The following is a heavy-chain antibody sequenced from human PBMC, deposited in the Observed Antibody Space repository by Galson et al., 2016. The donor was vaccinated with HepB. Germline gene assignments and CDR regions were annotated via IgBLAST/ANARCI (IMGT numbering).Heavy chain of an antibody. V-gene: IGHV3-33*01. D-gene: IGHD3-10*01. J-gene: IGHJ5*02. CDR1: GFTFSSYG. CDR3: ARDQVYSGSGSHYTNWFDP. Sequence: SLRLSCAASGFTFSSYGIHWVCQAPGKGLEWVAGRWYDGSNKYYADSEKGRFTISRDNSKNTLYLQTNRLRAEDTAVYYCARDQVYSGSGSHYTNWFDPWGQGTLVTVSS. CDR2: RWYDGSNK.